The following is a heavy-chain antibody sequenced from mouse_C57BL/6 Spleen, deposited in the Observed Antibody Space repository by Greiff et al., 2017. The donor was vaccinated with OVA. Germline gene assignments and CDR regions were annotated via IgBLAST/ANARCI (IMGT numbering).Heavy chain of an antibody. V-gene: IGHV1-15*01. Sequence: QVQLQQSGAELVRPGASVTLSCKASGYTFTDYEMHWVKQTPVHGLEWIGAIDPETGGTAYNQKFKGKAILTADKSSSPAYMELRSLTSEDSAVYYCTRFASYFDYWGQGTTLTVSS. CDR3: TRFASYFDY. CDR1: GYTFTDYE. J-gene: IGHJ2*01. CDR2: IDPETGGT.